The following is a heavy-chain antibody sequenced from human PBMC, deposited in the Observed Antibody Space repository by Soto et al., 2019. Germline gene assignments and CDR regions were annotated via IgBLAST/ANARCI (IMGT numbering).Heavy chain of an antibody. CDR1: GYTFTSYA. CDR2: INAGNGNT. J-gene: IGHJ4*02. Sequence: QVQLVQSGAEVKKPGASVKVSCKASGYTFTSYAMHWVRQAPGQRLERMGWINAGNGNTKYSQKFHARVTITRDTYASTAYMELSSLRSEDTAVYYCARDLGVGAASDYWGQGTLVTVSS. CDR3: ARDLGVGAASDY. D-gene: IGHD1-26*01. V-gene: IGHV1-3*01.